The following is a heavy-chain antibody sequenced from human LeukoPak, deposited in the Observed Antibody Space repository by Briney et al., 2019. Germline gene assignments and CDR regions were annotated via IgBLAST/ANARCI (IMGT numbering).Heavy chain of an antibody. J-gene: IGHJ6*03. D-gene: IGHD3-9*01. Sequence: ASVKVSCKVSGYTLTELSMHWVRQAPGKGLEWMGGFDPEDGETIYAQKFQGRVTMTEDTSTDTAYMELSSLRSEDTAVYYCAARRDILTGYYHYYYMDVWGKGTTVTISS. V-gene: IGHV1-24*01. CDR2: FDPEDGET. CDR3: AARRDILTGYYHYYYMDV. CDR1: GYTLTELS.